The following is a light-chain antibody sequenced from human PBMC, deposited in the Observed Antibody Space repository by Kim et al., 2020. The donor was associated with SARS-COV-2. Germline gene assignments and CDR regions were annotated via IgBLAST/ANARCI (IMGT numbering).Light chain of an antibody. J-gene: IGLJ3*02. CDR1: KLGDKY. CDR2: QDS. CDR3: QAWDSSWV. Sequence: VSVSPRQTASITCSGDKLGDKYACWYQQKPGQSPVLVIYQDSKRPSGIPERFSGSNSGNTATLTISGTQAMDEADYYCQAWDSSWVFGGGTKLTVL. V-gene: IGLV3-1*01.